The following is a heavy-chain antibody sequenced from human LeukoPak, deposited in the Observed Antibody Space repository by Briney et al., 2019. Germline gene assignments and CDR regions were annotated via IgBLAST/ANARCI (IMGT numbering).Heavy chain of an antibody. CDR3: AQEGRTLPFDY. CDR1: GYTFSMHA. Sequence: GGSLRLSCAASGYTFSMHAMSWLRQAPGRGLEGVSTISGSSDIIYYAVSVKGPFTISRDNSKNTLYLHRNSLRAEDTAIYYSAQEGRTLPFDYWGQGTLVTFSS. J-gene: IGHJ4*02. D-gene: IGHD1-14*01. CDR2: ISGSSDII. V-gene: IGHV3-23*01.